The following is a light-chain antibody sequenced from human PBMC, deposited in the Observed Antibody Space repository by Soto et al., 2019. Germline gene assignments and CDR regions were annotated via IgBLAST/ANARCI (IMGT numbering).Light chain of an antibody. CDR2: GAS. V-gene: IGKV3-20*01. J-gene: IGKJ4*01. Sequence: EIVLTQSPGTLSLTTGERATLSCRASQSVSSSYLAWYQQKPGQAPRLLIYGASSRATGIPDRFSGSGSGTDFTLTISRLEPEDVAVDYCQQYDRSPLTFGGGTKVEIK. CDR1: QSVSSSY. CDR3: QQYDRSPLT.